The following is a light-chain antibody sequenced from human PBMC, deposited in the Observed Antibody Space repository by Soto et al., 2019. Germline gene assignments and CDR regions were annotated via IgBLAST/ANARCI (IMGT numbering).Light chain of an antibody. CDR1: QSIDSW. V-gene: IGKV1-5*03. CDR2: KAS. J-gene: IGKJ3*01. Sequence: DIQMTQSPSTLSASVGDRVTITCRASQSIDSWLAWYQQKPGKAPKLLIYKASNLESGVPSRFSGSGSGTEFTLTISSLEPDDFATYFCQQYVTYGFTFCPGTKVDIK. CDR3: QQYVTYGFT.